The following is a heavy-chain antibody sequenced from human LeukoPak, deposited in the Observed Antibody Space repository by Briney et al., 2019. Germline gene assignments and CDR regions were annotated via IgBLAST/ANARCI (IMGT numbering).Heavy chain of an antibody. D-gene: IGHD3-22*01. V-gene: IGHV3-74*01. Sequence: GGSLRLSCAASGFTFSRYWMHWVRHAPGKGLVWVSRINGDGSTTSYADSVKGGFTISRDNAKNMMYLQMNSLRAEDTAVYYCATGNYYDSRGYYTFGSWGQGTLVTVSS. CDR1: GFTFSRYW. CDR3: ATGNYYDSRGYYTFGS. CDR2: INGDGSTT. J-gene: IGHJ5*02.